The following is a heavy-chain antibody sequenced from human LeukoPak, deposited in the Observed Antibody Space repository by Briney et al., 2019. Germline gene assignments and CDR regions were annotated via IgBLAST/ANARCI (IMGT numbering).Heavy chain of an antibody. CDR2: IYYSGST. CDR3: ARAYAPYVMDV. Sequence: SETLSLTCTISGGSISSYYWSWIRKPPRQELEWIGYIYYSGSTNYNPSLKSRVTISVDTSKNQFSLKLSSVTAADTAVYYCARAYAPYVMDVWGQGTTVTVSS. V-gene: IGHV4-59*08. J-gene: IGHJ6*02. CDR1: GGSISSYY. D-gene: IGHD2-2*01.